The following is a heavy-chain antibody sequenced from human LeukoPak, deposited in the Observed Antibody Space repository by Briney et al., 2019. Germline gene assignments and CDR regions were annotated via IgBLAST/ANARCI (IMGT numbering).Heavy chain of an antibody. CDR3: ARGGNSFGY. CDR1: GGSFSGYY. Sequence: SSETLSLTCAVYGGSFSGYYWSWIRQPPGKGLEWIGEINHSGSTNYNPSLKSRVTISVDTSKNQFSLKLSSETAADTAVYYCARGGNSFGYWGQGTLVTVSS. CDR2: INHSGST. D-gene: IGHD2-15*01. J-gene: IGHJ4*02. V-gene: IGHV4-34*01.